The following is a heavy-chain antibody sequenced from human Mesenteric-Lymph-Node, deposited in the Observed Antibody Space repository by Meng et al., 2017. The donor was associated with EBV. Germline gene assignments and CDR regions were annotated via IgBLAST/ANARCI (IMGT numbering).Heavy chain of an antibody. D-gene: IGHD3-10*01. CDR3: AHSRNYYGSGTYTFDY. CDR1: EVSLSTNGVG. V-gene: IGHV2-5*02. Sequence: HNALKESGPKLVKATQTLTLTCTFSEVSLSTNGVGVGWIRQPPGKALEWLALIYWDDDKRYSPSLKSRLTINKDTSKNEVVLTMTNMDRVDTATYYCAHSRNYYGSGTYTFDYWSQGTLVTVSS. J-gene: IGHJ4*02. CDR2: IYWDDDK.